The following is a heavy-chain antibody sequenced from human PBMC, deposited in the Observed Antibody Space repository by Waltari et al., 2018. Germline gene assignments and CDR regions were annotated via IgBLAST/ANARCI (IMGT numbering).Heavy chain of an antibody. V-gene: IGHV3-23*01. CDR2: ISGSGDSV. Sequence: EVKLLQSGGDLVQPGGSLSLSFAASGFTFSNYAMDWVLQAPGEGLEWVSSISGSGDSVDSADSVKGRFTTSRDNSKNIMYLQMNSLRVEDTALYYCEVSSSSFGNYWGQGALVTVSS. CDR3: EVSSSSFGNY. J-gene: IGHJ4*02. D-gene: IGHD6-6*01. CDR1: GFTFSNYA.